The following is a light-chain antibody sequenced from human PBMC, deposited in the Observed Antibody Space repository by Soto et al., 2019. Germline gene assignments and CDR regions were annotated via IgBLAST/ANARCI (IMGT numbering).Light chain of an antibody. CDR1: SSDVGSYNL. V-gene: IGLV2-23*01. CDR2: EGT. J-gene: IGLJ1*01. Sequence: QSALTQPASXSGSPGQSIAISCTGTSSDVGSYNLVSWYQQHPGKAPKLMIYEGTKRPSGVSNRFSGSKSGNTASLTISGLQAEDEADYYCCSSAGSSLYVFGSGTKVTVL. CDR3: CSSAGSSLYV.